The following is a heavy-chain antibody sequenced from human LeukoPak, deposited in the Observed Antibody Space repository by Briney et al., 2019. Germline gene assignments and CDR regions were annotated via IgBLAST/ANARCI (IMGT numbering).Heavy chain of an antibody. CDR3: ARLGGWEVGAPKPMMYNWFDP. D-gene: IGHD1-26*01. V-gene: IGHV4-39*01. CDR1: GDSISSSSYY. J-gene: IGHJ5*02. Sequence: KPSETLSLTCTVSGDSISSSSYYWGWIRQPPGEGLEWIGSVYYSGTTYHNPSLKSRVTISVDTSKNQFSLKLSSVTAADTAVYYCARLGGWEVGAPKPMMYNWFDPWGQGTLVTVSS. CDR2: VYYSGTT.